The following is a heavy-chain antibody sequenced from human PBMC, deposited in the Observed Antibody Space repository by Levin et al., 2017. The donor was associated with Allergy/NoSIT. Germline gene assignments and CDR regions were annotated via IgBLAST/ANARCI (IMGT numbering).Heavy chain of an antibody. CDR3: ERAPADYYGMDV. CDR2: IDPRGGTT. Sequence: ASVKVSCKASGYILSNFWLHWVRQAPGQGLEWMGIIDPRGGTTRYAQKFQGRVTMTRDTSTSAVYMEVTNLRSDDTDSYFCERAPADYYGMDVWGQGTTVTVSS. J-gene: IGHJ6*02. CDR1: GYILSNFW. V-gene: IGHV1-46*01.